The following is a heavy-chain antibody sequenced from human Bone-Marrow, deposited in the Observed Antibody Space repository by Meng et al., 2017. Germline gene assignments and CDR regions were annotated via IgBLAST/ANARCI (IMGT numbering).Heavy chain of an antibody. V-gene: IGHV3-21*01. CDR3: AREGQWLVHLYYYYYGMDV. J-gene: IGHJ6*02. CDR1: GFTFSSYS. Sequence: GGSLRLSCAASGFTFSSYSMNWVRQAPGKGLEWVSSISSSSSYIYYADSVKGRFTISRDNAKNSLYLQMNSLRAEDTAVYYCAREGQWLVHLYYYYYGMDVWGQGTTVTVSS. CDR2: ISSSSSYI. D-gene: IGHD6-19*01.